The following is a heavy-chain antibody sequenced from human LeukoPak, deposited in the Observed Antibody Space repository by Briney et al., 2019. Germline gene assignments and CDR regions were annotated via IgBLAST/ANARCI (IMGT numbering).Heavy chain of an antibody. CDR3: ARVALSRSGGYENHYYYYYGMDV. CDR1: GGSISSYY. V-gene: IGHV4-59*01. J-gene: IGHJ6*02. Sequence: SETLSLTCTVSGGSISSYYWSWIRQPPGKGLEWIGYIYYSGSTNYNPSLKSRVTISVDTSKNQFSLKLSSVTAADTAVYYCARVALSRSGGYENHYYYYYGMDVWGQGTTVTVSS. CDR2: IYYSGST. D-gene: IGHD5-12*01.